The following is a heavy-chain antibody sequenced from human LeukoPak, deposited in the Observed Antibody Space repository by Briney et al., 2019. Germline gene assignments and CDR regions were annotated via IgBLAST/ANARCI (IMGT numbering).Heavy chain of an antibody. CDR3: ARHGYSSSWPLDY. Sequence: SETLSLTCTVSGGSIGSYYWSWIRQPPGKGLEWIGYIYYSGSTNYNPSLKSRVTISVDTSKNQFSLKLSSVTAADTAVYYCARHGYSSSWPLDYWGQGTLVTVSS. CDR1: GGSIGSYY. V-gene: IGHV4-59*08. CDR2: IYYSGST. D-gene: IGHD6-13*01. J-gene: IGHJ4*02.